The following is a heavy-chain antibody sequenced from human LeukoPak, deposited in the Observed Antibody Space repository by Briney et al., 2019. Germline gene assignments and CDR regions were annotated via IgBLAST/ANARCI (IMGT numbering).Heavy chain of an antibody. CDR1: GFSFSSYA. J-gene: IGHJ3*02. Sequence: SGGSLRLSCAASGFSFSSYAMSWVRQAPGQGLEWVSGISGSGGGTYYADSVKGRFTISRDNSKNTLYLQMNGLRAEDTAVYYCATPNSGSYYGAFDIWGQGTMVTVSS. D-gene: IGHD1-26*01. V-gene: IGHV3-23*01. CDR2: ISGSGGGT. CDR3: ATPNSGSYYGAFDI.